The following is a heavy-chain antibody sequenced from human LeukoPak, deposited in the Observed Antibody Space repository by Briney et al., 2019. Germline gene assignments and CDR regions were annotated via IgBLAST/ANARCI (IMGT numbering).Heavy chain of an antibody. D-gene: IGHD1-26*01. V-gene: IGHV3-30*02. CDR3: AKDLMRSGSYHSGIGY. CDR2: IRYDGSNK. Sequence: PGRSLRLSCAASGFTFSSYAMHWVRQAPGKGLEWVAFIRYDGSNKYYADSVKGRFTISRDNSKNTLYLQMNSLRAEDTAVYYCAKDLMRSGSYHSGIGYWGQGTLVTVSS. J-gene: IGHJ4*02. CDR1: GFTFSSYA.